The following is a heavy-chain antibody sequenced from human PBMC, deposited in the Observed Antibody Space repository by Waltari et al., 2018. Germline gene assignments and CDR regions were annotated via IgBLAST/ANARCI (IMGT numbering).Heavy chain of an antibody. CDR2: IIPIFGTA. Sequence: QVQLVQSGAEVKKHGSSVKVSCKASGGTFSSYAISWVRQAPGQGLEWMGGIIPIFGTANYAQKFQGRVTITTDESTSTAYMELSSLRSEDTAVYYCARTDIVVVPAAQHSLDYWGQGTLVTVSS. CDR1: GGTFSSYA. CDR3: ARTDIVVVPAAQHSLDY. V-gene: IGHV1-69*05. D-gene: IGHD2-2*01. J-gene: IGHJ4*02.